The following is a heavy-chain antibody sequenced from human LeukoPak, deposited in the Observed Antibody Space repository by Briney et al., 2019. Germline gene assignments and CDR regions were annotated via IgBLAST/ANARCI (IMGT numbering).Heavy chain of an antibody. CDR3: ATTTIRLGY. D-gene: IGHD1-26*01. CDR2: IYYSGST. Sequence: PSETLSLTCTVSGGSISSDYWSWIRQSPGKGLEWIANIYYSGSTNYNPSLKSRVTISIDTSKNQFSLKLSSVTAADTAVYYCATTTIRLGYWGQGTLVTVSS. V-gene: IGHV4-59*12. J-gene: IGHJ4*02. CDR1: GGSISSDY.